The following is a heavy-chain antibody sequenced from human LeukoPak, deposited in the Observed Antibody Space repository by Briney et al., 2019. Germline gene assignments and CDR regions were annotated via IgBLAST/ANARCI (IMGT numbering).Heavy chain of an antibody. V-gene: IGHV3-64*01. CDR2: ISSNGGRT. CDR3: ARDRGAMVRGVITHFDY. Sequence: GGSLRLSCAASGFTFSSYPMHWLRQAPGKGLEYVSAISSNGGRTYYAISVKGRLTISRDNSKKTLYLQMGSMRAEEMAVYYCARDRGAMVRGVITHFDYWGQRTLATVSS. J-gene: IGHJ4*02. CDR1: GFTFSSYP. D-gene: IGHD3-10*01.